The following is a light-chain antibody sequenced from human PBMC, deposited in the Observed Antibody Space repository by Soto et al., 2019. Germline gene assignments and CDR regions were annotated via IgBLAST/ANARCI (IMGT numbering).Light chain of an antibody. J-gene: IGKJ4*01. CDR3: QQRSNWPST. V-gene: IGKV3-11*01. CDR2: DAS. Sequence: EIVLTQSPATLSLSPGERAALSCSASQSVSSYLAWYQQKPGQAPRLLIYDASKRATGIPARFSGSGSGTAFTLTISSLDPEEFAVYFCQQRSNWPSTFGGGTKVEI. CDR1: QSVSSY.